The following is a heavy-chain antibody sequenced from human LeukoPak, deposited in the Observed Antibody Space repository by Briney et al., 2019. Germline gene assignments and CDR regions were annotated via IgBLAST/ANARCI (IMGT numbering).Heavy chain of an antibody. CDR3: ARHMRKQQTYDAFDI. D-gene: IGHD6-13*01. CDR1: GGSISSSSYY. CDR2: IYYSGST. V-gene: IGHV4-39*01. Sequence: PSETLSLTCTVSGGSISSSSYYWGWIRQPPGKGLEWIGSIYYSGSTYYNPSLKSRVTISVDTSKNQFSLKLSSVTAADTALYYCARHMRKQQTYDAFDIWGQGTMVTVSS. J-gene: IGHJ3*02.